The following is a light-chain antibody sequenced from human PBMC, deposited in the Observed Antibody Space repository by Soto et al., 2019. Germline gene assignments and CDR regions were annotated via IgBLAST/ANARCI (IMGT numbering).Light chain of an antibody. V-gene: IGLV2-11*01. Sequence: QSALTQPRSVCGSPGQSVTISCTGTISDVGGYNYVSWYQQHPGKAPKLMIYDVSKRPSGVPDRFSGSKYGNTASLTISGLQAEDEADYYCCSYAGSYTYVFGTGTKVTVL. J-gene: IGLJ1*01. CDR2: DVS. CDR3: CSYAGSYTYV. CDR1: ISDVGGYNY.